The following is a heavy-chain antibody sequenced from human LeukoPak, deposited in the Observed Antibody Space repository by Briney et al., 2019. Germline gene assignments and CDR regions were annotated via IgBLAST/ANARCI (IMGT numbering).Heavy chain of an antibody. CDR3: ARDAYPGGISEAGIFDY. D-gene: IGHD6-19*01. CDR1: GGSISSGGYY. Sequence: SETLSLTCTVSGGSISSGGYYWSWIRQHPGKGLEWIGYIYYSGSTYYNPSLKSRVTISVDTSKNQFSLKLSSVTASVSAVVYSARDAYPGGISEAGIFDYWGQGTLVTVSS. J-gene: IGHJ4*02. CDR2: IYYSGST. V-gene: IGHV4-31*03.